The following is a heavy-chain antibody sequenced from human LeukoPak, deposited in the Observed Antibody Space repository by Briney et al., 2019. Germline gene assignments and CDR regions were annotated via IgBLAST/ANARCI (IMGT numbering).Heavy chain of an antibody. V-gene: IGHV4-59*08. CDR2: IYYSGST. D-gene: IGHD5-18*01. CDR1: GGSIRSYY. Sequence: SETLSLTCTVSGGSIRSYYWSWIRQPPGKGLEWIGYIYYSGSTNYNPSLKSRVSISVDTSKNQFSLKLSSVTAADTAVYYCALGYSYGFDIWGQGTMVTVSS. J-gene: IGHJ3*02. CDR3: ALGYSYGFDI.